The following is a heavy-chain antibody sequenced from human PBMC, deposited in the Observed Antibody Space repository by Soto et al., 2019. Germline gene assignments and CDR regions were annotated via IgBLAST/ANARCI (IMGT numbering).Heavy chain of an antibody. J-gene: IGHJ4*02. CDR3: AKKVVGYSGYPDY. CDR1: GFTFSSYA. V-gene: IGHV3-23*01. Sequence: EVQLLESGGGLVQPGGSLRLSCAASGFTFSSYAMSWVRQAPGKGLEWVSAISRSGESTYYADSVKGRFTISRDNSKNTLYLQMNSLRAEDTAVYYCAKKVVGYSGYPDYWGQGTLVTVSS. D-gene: IGHD5-12*01. CDR2: ISRSGEST.